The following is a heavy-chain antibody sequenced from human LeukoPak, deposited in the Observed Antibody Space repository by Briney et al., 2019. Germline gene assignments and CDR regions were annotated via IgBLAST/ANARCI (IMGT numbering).Heavy chain of an antibody. CDR1: GYTFTSYG. V-gene: IGHV1-18*01. Sequence: GASVKVSCKASGYTFTSYGISWVRQAPGQGLEWMGWISAYNGNTNYAQKLQGRVTMTTDTSTSTAYMELRSLRSDDTAVYYCARDRGCSSTSCYGWGPRDYYYYMDVWGKGTTVTVSS. CDR2: ISAYNGNT. CDR3: ARDRGCSSTSCYGWGPRDYYYYMDV. J-gene: IGHJ6*03. D-gene: IGHD2-2*01.